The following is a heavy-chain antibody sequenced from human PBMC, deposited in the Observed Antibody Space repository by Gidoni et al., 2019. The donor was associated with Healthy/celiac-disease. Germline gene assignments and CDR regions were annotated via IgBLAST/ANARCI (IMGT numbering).Heavy chain of an antibody. V-gene: IGHV4-31*03. J-gene: IGHJ5*02. CDR1: GGSISSGGYY. D-gene: IGHD4-17*01. CDR3: ARGGPTTVTNYGNWFDP. CDR2: IYYSGST. Sequence: QVQLQESGPGLVKPSPTLSLTCTVSGGSISSGGYYWSWIRQHPGKGLEWIGYIYYSGSTYYNPSLKSRVTISVDTSKNQFSLKLSSVTAADTAVYYCARGGPTTVTNYGNWFDPWGQGTLVTVSS.